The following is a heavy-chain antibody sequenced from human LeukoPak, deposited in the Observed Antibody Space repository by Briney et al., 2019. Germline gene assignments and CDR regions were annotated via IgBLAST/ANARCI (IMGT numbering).Heavy chain of an antibody. Sequence: GESLKISCKGSGYSFTNYWVGWVRQMPGKGLEWMGIIYPGDSDTRYSPSFQGQVTISADKSISTAYLQWSSLKASDTAMYYCARRGDCTNGVCYNIDYWGQGTLVTVSS. CDR2: IYPGDSDT. J-gene: IGHJ4*02. D-gene: IGHD2-8*01. V-gene: IGHV5-51*01. CDR3: ARRGDCTNGVCYNIDY. CDR1: GYSFTNYW.